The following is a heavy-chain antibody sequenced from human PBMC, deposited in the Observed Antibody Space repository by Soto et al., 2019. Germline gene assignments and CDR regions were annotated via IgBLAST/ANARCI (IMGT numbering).Heavy chain of an antibody. CDR2: IYYSGST. CDR1: GGSISSGGYY. D-gene: IGHD3-22*01. J-gene: IGHJ4*02. V-gene: IGHV4-39*07. CDR3: DYYDSSGPNY. Sequence: SETLSLTCTVSGGSISSGGYYWSWIRQPPGKGLEWIGSIYYSGSTYYNPSLKSRVTISVDTSKNQFSLKTEDTAVYYCTKVRADYYDSSGPNYWRQGTLVTVSS.